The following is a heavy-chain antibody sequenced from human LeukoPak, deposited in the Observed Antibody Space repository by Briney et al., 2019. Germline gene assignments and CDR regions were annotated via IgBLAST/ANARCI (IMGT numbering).Heavy chain of an antibody. V-gene: IGHV3-53*01. CDR2: IYVSGTT. CDR3: GRHAYGGSPPLS. Sequence: PGGSLRLSCAASGFTVRDSYMSWVRQAPGKRLEWLAFIYVSGTTFYAASVKGRFTISRDNSKNTVYPQMNNLRAEDTALYYCGRHAYGGSPPLSWGQGALVTVSS. CDR1: GFTVRDSY. J-gene: IGHJ4*02. D-gene: IGHD3-10*01.